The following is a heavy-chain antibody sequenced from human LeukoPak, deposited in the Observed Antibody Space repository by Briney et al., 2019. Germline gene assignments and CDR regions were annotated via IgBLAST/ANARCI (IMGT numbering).Heavy chain of an antibody. CDR2: INHNGNVN. D-gene: IGHD3-16*01. V-gene: IGHV3-7*03. CDR3: ARGGGLDV. Sequence: GGSLRLSCAASGFTFSSYWMNWARQAPGKGLEWVASINHNGNVNYYVDSVKGRFTISRDNAKNSLYLQMSNLRAEDTAVYFCARGGGLDVWGQGTTVTVSS. CDR1: GFTFSSYW. J-gene: IGHJ6*02.